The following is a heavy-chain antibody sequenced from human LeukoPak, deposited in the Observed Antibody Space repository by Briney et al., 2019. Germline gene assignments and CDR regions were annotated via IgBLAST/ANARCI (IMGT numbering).Heavy chain of an antibody. D-gene: IGHD3-10*01. CDR3: AKEHYGSGMTTFDY. J-gene: IGHJ4*02. CDR1: GFTVSSNY. CDR2: IYSGGST. Sequence: SGGSLRVSCAASGFTVSSNYMSWVRQAPGKGLEWVSVIYSGGSTYYADSVRGRFTISRDNSKNTLSLQMNSLRAEDTAVYYCAKEHYGSGMTTFDYWGQGTLVTVSS. V-gene: IGHV3-53*01.